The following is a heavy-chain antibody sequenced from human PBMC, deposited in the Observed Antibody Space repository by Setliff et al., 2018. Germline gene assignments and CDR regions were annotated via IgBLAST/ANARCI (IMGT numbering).Heavy chain of an antibody. CDR3: ARATLQYSSSWYEYYYYYMDV. Sequence: AGGSLRLSCAASGFTVSSNYMSWVRQAPGKGLEWVSVIDSGGSTYYADSVKGRFTISRDNSKNTLYLQMNSLRAEDTAVYYCARATLQYSSSWYEYYYYYMDVWGKGTTVTVS. D-gene: IGHD6-13*01. CDR2: IDSGGST. J-gene: IGHJ6*03. V-gene: IGHV3-66*02. CDR1: GFTVSSNY.